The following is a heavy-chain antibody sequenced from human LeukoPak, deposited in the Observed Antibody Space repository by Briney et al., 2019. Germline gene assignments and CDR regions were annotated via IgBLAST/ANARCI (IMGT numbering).Heavy chain of an antibody. D-gene: IGHD2-2*01. Sequence: SETLSLTCAVYGGSFSGYYWSWIRQPPGKGLEWIGEINHSGSTNYNPSLKSRVTISVDTSKNQFSLKLSSVTAADTAVYYCARSLSYAVGLDYWGKETLVTVSS. V-gene: IGHV4-34*01. CDR2: INHSGST. J-gene: IGHJ4*02. CDR3: ARSLSYAVGLDY. CDR1: GGSFSGYY.